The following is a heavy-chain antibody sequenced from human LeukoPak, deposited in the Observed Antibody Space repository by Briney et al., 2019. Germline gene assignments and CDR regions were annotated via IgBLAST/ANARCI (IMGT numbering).Heavy chain of an antibody. J-gene: IGHJ4*02. CDR2: IKYDGSES. D-gene: IGHD2-15*01. Sequence: GGFLRLSCAASGLNNKFWMSWVRPAPGKGLEWVANIKYDGSESHYVDSVKGRFTISRDNATMSVYLQMNSLRAEDTAVYYCASQQDLEYSLSTGGYYFDHWGQGLLVTVSS. V-gene: IGHV3-7*01. CDR1: GLNNKFW. CDR3: ASQQDLEYSLSTGGYYFDH.